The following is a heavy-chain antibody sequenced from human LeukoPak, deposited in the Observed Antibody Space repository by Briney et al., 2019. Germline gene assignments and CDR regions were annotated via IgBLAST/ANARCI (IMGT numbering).Heavy chain of an antibody. J-gene: IGHJ4*02. CDR1: GGSLSRYY. CDR2: IYYSGST. V-gene: IGHV4-59*01. D-gene: IGHD6-13*01. CDR3: ATSYSSSWYDY. Sequence: SETLSLTCTVSGGSLSRYYWSWIRQPPGKGLEWIGYIYYSGSTNYNPSLKSRVTISVDTSKNQFSLKLSSVTAADTALYYCATSYSSSWYDYWGQGTLVTVSS.